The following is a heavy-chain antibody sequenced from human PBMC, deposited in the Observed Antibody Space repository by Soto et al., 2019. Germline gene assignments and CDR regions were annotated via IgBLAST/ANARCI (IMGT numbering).Heavy chain of an antibody. CDR1: GFSLSTSGVG. CDR3: AHTPYYYDSSGYYANAEYFQH. V-gene: IGHV2-5*02. Sequence: QITLKESGPTLVKPTQTLTLTCTFSGFSLSTSGVGVGWIRQPPGKALEWLALIYWDDDKRYSPSLKSRLTTTKDTTNTQVVLTMTNMVAVDTATYYCAHTPYYYDSSGYYANAEYFQHWGQGTLVTVST. J-gene: IGHJ1*01. D-gene: IGHD3-22*01. CDR2: IYWDDDK.